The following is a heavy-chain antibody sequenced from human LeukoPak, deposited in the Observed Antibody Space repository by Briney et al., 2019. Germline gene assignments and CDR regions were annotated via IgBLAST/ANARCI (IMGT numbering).Heavy chain of an antibody. Sequence: PGGSLRLSCAASGFAFDDYGMSWIRQPPGKGLEWIGYIYYSGSTNYNPSLKSRVTISVDTSKNQFSLKLSSVTAADTAVYYCARDHGGDYYYYYMDVWGKGTTVTISS. D-gene: IGHD4-23*01. CDR2: IYYSGST. V-gene: IGHV4-59*12. CDR3: ARDHGGDYYYYYMDV. CDR1: GFAFDDYG. J-gene: IGHJ6*03.